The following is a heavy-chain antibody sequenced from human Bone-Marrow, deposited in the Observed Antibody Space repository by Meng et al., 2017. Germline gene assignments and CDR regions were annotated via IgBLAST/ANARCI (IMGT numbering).Heavy chain of an antibody. CDR2: ISSSGSTI. Sequence: GESLKISCAASGFTFSSYEMNWVRQAPGKGLEWVSYISSSGSTIYYADSVKGRFTISRDNAKNSLYLQMNSLRAEDMAVYYCARGDYGGNSIPNWFDPWGQGTLVTVSS. D-gene: IGHD4-23*01. CDR3: ARGDYGGNSIPNWFDP. V-gene: IGHV3-48*03. J-gene: IGHJ5*02. CDR1: GFTFSSYE.